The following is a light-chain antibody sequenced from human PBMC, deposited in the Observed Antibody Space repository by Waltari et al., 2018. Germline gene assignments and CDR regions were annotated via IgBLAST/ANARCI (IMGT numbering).Light chain of an antibody. Sequence: QSVLTQSPSASGTPGQRVPISGSGSSSNIGDHVVTWYQQLPGTAPKLLIYRNDQRPSGVPDRFSASKSGTSASLAISGLQSEDEADYYCATWDDRMNGHWVFGGGTKVTVL. CDR3: ATWDDRMNGHWV. V-gene: IGLV1-44*01. CDR2: RND. J-gene: IGLJ3*02. CDR1: SSNIGDHV.